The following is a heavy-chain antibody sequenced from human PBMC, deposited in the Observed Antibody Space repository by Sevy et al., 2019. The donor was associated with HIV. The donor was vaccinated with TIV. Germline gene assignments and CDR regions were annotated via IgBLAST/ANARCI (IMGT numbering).Heavy chain of an antibody. CDR2: LKSYVYGGTA. J-gene: IGHJ4*02. D-gene: IGHD6-13*01. V-gene: IGHV3-49*04. Sequence: GGSLRLSCTASGFTFGDYCMSWVRQAPGKGLEWVAFLKSYVYGGTADHAASVRGRFVISRDDSKTIAYLQMNDLKTEDTGVYYCTRWKAAQSIFDYWGQGALVTVSS. CDR1: GFTFGDYC. CDR3: TRWKAAQSIFDY.